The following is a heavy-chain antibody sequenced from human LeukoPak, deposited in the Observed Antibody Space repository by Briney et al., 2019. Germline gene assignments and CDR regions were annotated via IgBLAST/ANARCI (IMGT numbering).Heavy chain of an antibody. CDR2: INPNSGGT. D-gene: IGHD3-22*01. CDR1: GYTFTGYY. J-gene: IGHJ4*02. V-gene: IGHV1-2*02. CDR3: ARDGTYYYDSSGYYYPNDFDY. Sequence: ASVKVSCKASGYTFTGYYMHWVRQAPGQGLEWMGWINPNSGGTNYAQKFQGRVTMTRDTSISTAYMELSRLRSDDTAVYYCARDGTYYYDSSGYYYPNDFDYWGQGTLVTVSS.